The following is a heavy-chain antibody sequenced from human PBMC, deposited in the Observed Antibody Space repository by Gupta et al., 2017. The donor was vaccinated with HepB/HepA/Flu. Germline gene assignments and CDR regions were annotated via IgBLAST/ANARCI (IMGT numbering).Heavy chain of an antibody. J-gene: IGHJ4*02. CDR1: GFTFSGYD. Sequence: EVQLLESGGGMVQPGGSLRLSCAASGFTFSGYDMDWVRQAPGKGLEFLSVITTGGDLTFYADSVKGRFTISRDNSQNMLYLQINYLRADDTAVYYCARDLRGPLDWGQGTLVTVSS. V-gene: IGHV3-23*01. CDR2: ITTGGDLT. CDR3: ARDLRGPLD.